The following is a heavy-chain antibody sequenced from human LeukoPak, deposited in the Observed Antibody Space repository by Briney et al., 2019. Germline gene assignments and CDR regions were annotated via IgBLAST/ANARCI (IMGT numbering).Heavy chain of an antibody. Sequence: GGSLRLSCAASGFTFNTYVMSWVRQAPGKGVEWVSGISGSGGSTDYADSVKGRFTLSRDNSKNTLYLHLNNLRAEDTALYYCARDWGRGRYYFDYWGQGTLVTVSS. CDR1: GFTFNTYV. J-gene: IGHJ4*02. CDR2: ISGSGGST. V-gene: IGHV3-23*01. CDR3: ARDWGRGRYYFDY. D-gene: IGHD3-16*01.